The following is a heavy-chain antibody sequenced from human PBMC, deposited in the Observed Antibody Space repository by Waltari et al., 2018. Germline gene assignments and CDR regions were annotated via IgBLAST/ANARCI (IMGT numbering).Heavy chain of an antibody. D-gene: IGHD6-19*01. J-gene: IGHJ4*02. CDR2: IYSGGTT. CDR1: GFTVSRNH. Sequence: EVQLVESGGGLIQPGGSLRLSCAASGFTVSRNHMSWVRQDPGKGLEWVSVIYSGGTTYYADSVKGRFTISRDNSKNTLYLQMNSLRAEDTAVYYCATDGRGSGAWAYYFDYWGQGTLVTVSS. CDR3: ATDGRGSGAWAYYFDY. V-gene: IGHV3-53*01.